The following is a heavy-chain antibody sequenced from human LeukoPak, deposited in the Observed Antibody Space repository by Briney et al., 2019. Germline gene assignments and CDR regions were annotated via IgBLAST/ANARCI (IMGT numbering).Heavy chain of an antibody. CDR2: ISSSSSYI. CDR1: GFTFSSYS. V-gene: IGHV3-21*01. Sequence: GGSLRLSCAASGFTFSSYSMNWVRQAPGKGLEWVSSISSSSSYIYYADSVKGRFTISRDNAKNSLYLQMNSLRAEDTAVYYCARDRWDSSWLYYFDYWGQGTLDTVSS. CDR3: ARDRWDSSWLYYFDY. J-gene: IGHJ4*02. D-gene: IGHD6-13*01.